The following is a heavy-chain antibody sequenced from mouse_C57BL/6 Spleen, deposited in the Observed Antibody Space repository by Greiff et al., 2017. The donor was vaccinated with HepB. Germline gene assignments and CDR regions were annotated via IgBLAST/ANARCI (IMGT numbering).Heavy chain of an antibody. CDR2: INPGSGGT. CDR1: GYAFTNYL. J-gene: IGHJ4*01. D-gene: IGHD2-1*01. CDR3: ARSRIYYGNVGYAMDY. Sequence: QVQLQQSGAELVRPGTSVKVSCKASGYAFTNYLIEWVKQRPGQGLEWIGVINPGSGGTNYNEKFKGKATLTADKSSSTAYMQLSSLTSEDSAVYFCARSRIYYGNVGYAMDYWGQGTSVTVSS. V-gene: IGHV1-54*01.